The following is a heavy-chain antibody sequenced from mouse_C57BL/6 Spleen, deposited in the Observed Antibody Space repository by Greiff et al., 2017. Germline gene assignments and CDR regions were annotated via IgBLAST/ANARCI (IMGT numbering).Heavy chain of an antibody. CDR3: ARSYDSSGEWYFDV. CDR2: IRSGGST. V-gene: IGHV2-2*01. Sequence: QVQLQQSGPGLVQPSQSLSITCTASGFSLTSYGVHWVRLSPGKGLEWLGVIRSGGSTAYNAAFIYRLSISKGNSKSQVFFKMNSLLTDDKAIFYCARSYDSSGEWYFDVWGTGTSVTVSS. D-gene: IGHD1-1*01. CDR1: GFSLTSYG. J-gene: IGHJ1*03.